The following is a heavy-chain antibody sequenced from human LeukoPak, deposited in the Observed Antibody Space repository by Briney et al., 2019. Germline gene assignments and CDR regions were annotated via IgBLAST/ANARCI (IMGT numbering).Heavy chain of an antibody. V-gene: IGHV3-11*01. CDR1: GFTFSDYY. J-gene: IGHJ4*02. D-gene: IGHD2-21*01. CDR3: ARFAAHSRLDY. Sequence: GGSLRLSCAASGFTFSDYYMNWIRQAPGKGLEWVSYISSSGSTIYYAGSVEGRFTISRDNAKNSLYLQMNSLRAEDTAVYYCARFAAHSRLDYWGQGTLVTVSS. CDR2: ISSSGSTI.